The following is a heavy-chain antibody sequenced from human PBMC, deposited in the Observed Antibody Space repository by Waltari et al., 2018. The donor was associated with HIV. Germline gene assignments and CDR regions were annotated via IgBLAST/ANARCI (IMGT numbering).Heavy chain of an antibody. D-gene: IGHD4-17*01. V-gene: IGHV3-30*18. Sequence: QVQLVESGGGVVQPGRSLRLSCAAPGFTFSSYGMHWVRQAPGKGLEWVAVISYDGSNKFYTDSVKGRFTISRDNSKNTLYLQMNSLRAEDTAVYYCAKTGYGDYGRDDWGQGTLVTVSS. CDR3: AKTGYGDYGRDD. CDR1: GFTFSSYG. J-gene: IGHJ4*02. CDR2: ISYDGSNK.